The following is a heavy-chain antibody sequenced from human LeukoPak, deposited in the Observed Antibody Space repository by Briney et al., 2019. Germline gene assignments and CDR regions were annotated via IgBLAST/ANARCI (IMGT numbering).Heavy chain of an antibody. CDR2: INPDCGGT. CDR1: GYTFTRYY. D-gene: IGHD2-2*01. V-gene: IGHV1-2*02. CDR3: ARAPIVVVPPEYYYYYYGMDV. Sequence: ASVTVSCQASGYTFTRYYMHWVGQAPAQGHAWMGWINPDCGGTKYSQKLQGMVSMTRDTSISTAYMELSRLRSDDTAVYYCARAPIVVVPPEYYYYYYGMDVWGQGTTVTVSS. J-gene: IGHJ6*02.